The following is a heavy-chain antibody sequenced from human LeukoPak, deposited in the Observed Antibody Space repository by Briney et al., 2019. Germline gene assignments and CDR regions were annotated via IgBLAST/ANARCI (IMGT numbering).Heavy chain of an antibody. Sequence: PGRSLRLSCAASGFTFSSYAMHWVRQAPDKGLEWVAVISYDGSNKYYADSVKGRSTISRDNSKNTLYLQMNSLRAEDTAVYYCARDVQQWLVGYLDYWGQGTLVTVSS. J-gene: IGHJ4*02. V-gene: IGHV3-30-3*01. D-gene: IGHD6-19*01. CDR2: ISYDGSNK. CDR1: GFTFSSYA. CDR3: ARDVQQWLVGYLDY.